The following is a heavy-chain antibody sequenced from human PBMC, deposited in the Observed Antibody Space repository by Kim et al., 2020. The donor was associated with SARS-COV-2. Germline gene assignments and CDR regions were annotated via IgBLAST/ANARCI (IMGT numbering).Heavy chain of an antibody. V-gene: IGHV3-74*01. CDR1: GFTFSGNW. Sequence: GGSLRLSCAATGFTFSGNWMHWVRQAPGKDMVWVSRISPDGRTTNYVDSVKGRFTISRDNAKNTLNLQMSSLRAEDTAVYYCATPLGSAWYLPDGVWGQGTTVTVSS. D-gene: IGHD6-19*01. J-gene: IGHJ6*02. CDR3: ATPLGSAWYLPDGV. CDR2: ISPDGRTT.